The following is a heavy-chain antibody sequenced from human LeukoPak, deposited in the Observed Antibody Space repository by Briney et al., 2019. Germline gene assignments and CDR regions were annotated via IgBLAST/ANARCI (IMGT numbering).Heavy chain of an antibody. Sequence: SETLSLTCAVSGDSISRSNWWSWVRQPPGKGLEWIGEIYHSGSTNYNPSLRSRVTLSVDKSKNQFSLKLSSVTAADTAVYYCAREDSYSSGWYYWGQGTLVTVSS. CDR3: AREDSYSSGWYY. J-gene: IGHJ4*02. CDR1: GDSISRSNW. CDR2: IYHSGST. D-gene: IGHD6-19*01. V-gene: IGHV4-4*02.